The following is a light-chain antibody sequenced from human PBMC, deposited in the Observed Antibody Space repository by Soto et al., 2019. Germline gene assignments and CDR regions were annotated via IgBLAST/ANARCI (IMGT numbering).Light chain of an antibody. CDR3: QQYNNWPPFT. Sequence: EIVMTQSPVALSVSPGERAARSCRASQSVSSNLAWYQQKPGQAPRLLIYGASTRATGIPARFSGSGSGTEFTLTISSLQSEDFAVYYCQQYNNWPPFTFGPGTKVDI. CDR1: QSVSSN. CDR2: GAS. J-gene: IGKJ3*01. V-gene: IGKV3-15*01.